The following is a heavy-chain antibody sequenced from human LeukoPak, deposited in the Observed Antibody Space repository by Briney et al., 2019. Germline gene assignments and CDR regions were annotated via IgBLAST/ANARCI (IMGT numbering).Heavy chain of an antibody. Sequence: ASVKVSCKASGYTFTSYGISWVRQAPGRGLEWMGWISAYNGNTNYAQKLQGRVTMTTDTSTSTAYMELRSLRSDDTAVYYCARDLYPTHYGSGSYFDYWGQGTLVTVSS. CDR3: ARDLYPTHYGSGSYFDY. V-gene: IGHV1-18*01. J-gene: IGHJ4*02. CDR2: ISAYNGNT. CDR1: GYTFTSYG. D-gene: IGHD3-10*01.